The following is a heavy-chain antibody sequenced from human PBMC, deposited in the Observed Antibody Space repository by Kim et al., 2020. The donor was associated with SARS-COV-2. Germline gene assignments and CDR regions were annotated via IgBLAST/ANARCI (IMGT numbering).Heavy chain of an antibody. CDR1: GYTFTSYG. Sequence: ASVKVSCKASGYTFTSYGISWVRQAPGQGLEWMGWISAYNGNTNYALKLQGRVTMTTDTSTSTAYMELRSLRSDDTAVYYCARVNRGWYPFEDWGQGTLVTVSS. D-gene: IGHD6-19*01. J-gene: IGHJ4*02. CDR3: ARVNRGWYPFED. CDR2: ISAYNGNT. V-gene: IGHV1-18*01.